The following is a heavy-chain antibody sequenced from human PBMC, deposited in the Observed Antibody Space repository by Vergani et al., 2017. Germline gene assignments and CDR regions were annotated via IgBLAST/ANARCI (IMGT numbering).Heavy chain of an antibody. D-gene: IGHD1-1*01. V-gene: IGHV3-11*04. CDR3: AKKPGISTTRHYYAMDF. CDR2: ISPGASTV. J-gene: IGHJ6*02. CDR1: GFKFSDHY. Sequence: LEESGGGSVKPGGSLRLSCAASGFKFSDHYMSWIRQAPEKGLEWVSHISPGASTVSYTDSVTGRFTVYRDNDNNSLTLDMTTLRVEDTAVYYCAKKPGISTTRHYYAMDFWGQGTTVTVS.